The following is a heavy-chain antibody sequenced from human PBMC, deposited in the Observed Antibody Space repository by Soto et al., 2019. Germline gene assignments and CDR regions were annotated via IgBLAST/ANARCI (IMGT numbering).Heavy chain of an antibody. CDR2: IYYSGST. V-gene: IGHV4-30-4*08. CDR3: ARENPKYYDFWSGYRPQGWFDP. J-gene: IGHJ5*02. CDR1: GGSISSGGYY. D-gene: IGHD3-3*01. Sequence: SETLSLTCTVSGGSISSGGYYWSWIRQHPGKGLEWIGYIYYSGSTYYNPSLKSRVTISVDTSKNQFSLKLSSVTAADTAVYYCARENPKYYDFWSGYRPQGWFDPWGQGTLVTVSS.